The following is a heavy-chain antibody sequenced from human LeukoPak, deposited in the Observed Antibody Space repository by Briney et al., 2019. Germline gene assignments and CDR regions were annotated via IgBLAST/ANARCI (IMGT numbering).Heavy chain of an antibody. V-gene: IGHV3-74*01. CDR3: ARDLPPGDYGDYHGY. CDR2: INSDGSST. CDR1: GFTFSSYW. Sequence: GGSLRLSCAASGFTFSSYWMHWVRQAPGKGLVWVSRINSDGSSTSYADSVKGRFTISRDNAKNTLYLQMNSLRAEDTAVYYCARDLPPGDYGDYHGYWGQGTLVTVSS. J-gene: IGHJ4*02. D-gene: IGHD4-17*01.